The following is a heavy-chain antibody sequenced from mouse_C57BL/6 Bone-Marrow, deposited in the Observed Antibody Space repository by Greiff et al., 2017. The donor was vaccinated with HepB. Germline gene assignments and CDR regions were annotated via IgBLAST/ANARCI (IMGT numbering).Heavy chain of an antibody. D-gene: IGHD3-3*01. CDR3: ARDGGAVAFDY. CDR2: INPNNGGT. J-gene: IGHJ2*01. Sequence: EVKVVESGPELVKPGASVKIPCKASGYTFTDYNMDWVKQSHGKSLEWIGDINPNNGGTIYNQKFKGKATLTVEKSSSTAYMELRSLTSEDTAVYYCARDGGAVAFDYWGQGTTLTVSS. V-gene: IGHV1-18*01. CDR1: GYTFTDYN.